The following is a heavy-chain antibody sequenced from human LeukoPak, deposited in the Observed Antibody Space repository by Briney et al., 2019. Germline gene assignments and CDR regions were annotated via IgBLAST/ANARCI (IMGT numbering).Heavy chain of an antibody. CDR3: ARGGTNRAFDY. Sequence: SETLSLTCTVSGGSISSYYWRWIRQPPGKGLEWIGYIFYSGSTNYNPSLKSRVTISVDTSKNQFSLKLTSVTAADTAVYYCARGGTNRAFDYWGQGTLVTVSS. CDR2: IFYSGST. J-gene: IGHJ4*02. V-gene: IGHV4-59*01. CDR1: GGSISSYY. D-gene: IGHD1-14*01.